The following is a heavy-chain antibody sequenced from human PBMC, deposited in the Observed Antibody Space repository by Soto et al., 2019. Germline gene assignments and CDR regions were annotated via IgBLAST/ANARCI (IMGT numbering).Heavy chain of an antibody. CDR2: ISESGGNT. D-gene: IGHD1-26*01. CDR1: GCTFGNCR. Sequence: PGVSRRRSCSASGCTFGNCRINWVRQAPGKGLEWASVISESGGNTFYADSVKGRFSISRDNSKKVFYLEMNSLRSDDTAVYYCATDSGYYYGIDAWGQGTTVTVSS. J-gene: IGHJ6*02. CDR3: ATDSGYYYGIDA. V-gene: IGHV3-23*01.